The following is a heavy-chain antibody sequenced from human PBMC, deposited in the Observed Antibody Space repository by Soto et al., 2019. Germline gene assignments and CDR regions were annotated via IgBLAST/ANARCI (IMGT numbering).Heavy chain of an antibody. Sequence: QAQLQESGPGLVKPSGTLSLTCAVSSGSISSSNWWSWVRQPPGKGLEWIGEIYHSGSTNYNPSLKSRVTISVDKSKNQFSLKLSSVTAADTAVYYCARVTKYYDILTGYGSYGNWFDPWGQGTLVTVSS. V-gene: IGHV4-4*02. CDR2: IYHSGST. CDR1: SGSISSSNW. CDR3: ARVTKYYDILTGYGSYGNWFDP. J-gene: IGHJ5*02. D-gene: IGHD3-9*01.